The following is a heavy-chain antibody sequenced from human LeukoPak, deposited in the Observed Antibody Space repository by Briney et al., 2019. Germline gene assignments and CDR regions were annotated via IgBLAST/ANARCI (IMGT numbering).Heavy chain of an antibody. CDR3: ARGFGGVIVTPYYFDY. CDR2: IYHSGST. Sequence: SQTLSLTCAVSGGSISSGGYSWSWIRQPPGKGLEWIGYIYHSGSTYYNPSLKSRVTISVDRSKNQFSLKLSSVTAADTAVYYCARGFGGVIVTPYYFDYWGQGTLVTVSS. V-gene: IGHV4-30-2*01. CDR1: GGSISSGGYS. J-gene: IGHJ4*02. D-gene: IGHD3-16*02.